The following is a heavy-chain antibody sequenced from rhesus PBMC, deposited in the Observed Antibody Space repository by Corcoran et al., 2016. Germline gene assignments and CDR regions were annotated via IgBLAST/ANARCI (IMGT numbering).Heavy chain of an antibody. CDR2: INGKRWST. CDR3: ARGGSKRHDY. CDR1: GASISGNW. D-gene: IGHD3-9*01. Sequence: QVQLQESGPGLVKPSETLSLTCTVSGASISGNWWTWIRQPPGKGLEWSGEINGKRWSTNYNPSLKSRVTISKDASKNQFSLKLSSVTAADTAVYYCARGGSKRHDYWGQGVLVTVSS. J-gene: IGHJ4*01. V-gene: IGHV4-80*01.